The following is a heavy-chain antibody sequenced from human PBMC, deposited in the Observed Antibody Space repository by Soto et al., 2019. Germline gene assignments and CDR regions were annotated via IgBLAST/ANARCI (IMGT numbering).Heavy chain of an antibody. CDR1: GFTFSNYW. CDR2: IKEDGSER. Sequence: EVQLVESGGGLVQPGGSLRLSCAASGFTFSNYWMSWVRQAPGKGLEWVANIKEDGSERNYVDSVKGRFIISRDNAKNSLYLQLNSLRAEDTAVYYWARAGSENDYWGQGTLVTVSS. J-gene: IGHJ4*02. V-gene: IGHV3-7*05. D-gene: IGHD3-10*01. CDR3: ARAGSENDY.